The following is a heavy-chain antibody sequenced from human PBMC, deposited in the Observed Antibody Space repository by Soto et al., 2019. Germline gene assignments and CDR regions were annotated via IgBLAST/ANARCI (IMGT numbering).Heavy chain of an antibody. D-gene: IGHD3-10*01. J-gene: IGHJ6*03. CDR3: ARDESGSGSYYHYYYYYMDV. CDR1: GGTFSSYA. V-gene: IGHV1-3*01. CDR2: INAGIGST. Sequence: ASVKVSCKASGGTFSSYAIDWVRRAPGQGLEWMGWINAGIGSTKYSQKFQGRVTITRDTSASTAYMELSSLRSEDTAVYYCARDESGSGSYYHYYYYYMDVWGKGTTVTVSS.